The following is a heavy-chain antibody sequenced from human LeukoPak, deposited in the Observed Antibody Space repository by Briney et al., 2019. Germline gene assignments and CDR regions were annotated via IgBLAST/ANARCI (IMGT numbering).Heavy chain of an antibody. V-gene: IGHV4-38-2*02. CDR3: ARDRAAYDFWSGYSNWFDP. J-gene: IGHJ5*02. CDR2: IYHSEGT. Sequence: SETLSLNCRVSSYSISSGYYWGWIRQAPGKGLEWIGHIYHSEGTYYNPSLKSRVTISVDTSKNQFSLKLSSVTAADTAVYYCARDRAAYDFWSGYSNWFDPWGQGTLVTVSS. D-gene: IGHD3-3*01. CDR1: SYSISSGYY.